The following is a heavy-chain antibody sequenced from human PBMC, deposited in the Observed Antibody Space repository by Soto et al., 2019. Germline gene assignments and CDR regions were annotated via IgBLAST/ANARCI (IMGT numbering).Heavy chain of an antibody. J-gene: IGHJ6*02. Sequence: ASVKVSCKVSGYTLTELSMHWVRQAPGKGLEWMGGFDPEDGETIYAQKFQGRVTMTEDTSTDTAYIELSSLRSEDTAVYYCATDLAAVGGLKATPNYDYGMDIWGQGXTVTVYS. V-gene: IGHV1-24*01. D-gene: IGHD6-19*01. CDR2: FDPEDGET. CDR3: ATDLAAVGGLKATPNYDYGMDI. CDR1: GYTLTELS.